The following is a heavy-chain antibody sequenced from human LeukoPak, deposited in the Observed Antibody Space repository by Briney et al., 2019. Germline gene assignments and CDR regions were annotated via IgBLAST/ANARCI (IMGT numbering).Heavy chain of an antibody. V-gene: IGHV4-30-4*07. J-gene: IGHJ6*03. CDR2: IYYSGST. Sequence: KTSETLSLTCAVSGDSISSGGYSWSWIRQPPGKGLEWIGYIYYSGSTYYNPSLKSRVTISVDTSKNQFSLKLSSVTAADTAVYYCARVHTMVRGVRYYYMDVWGKGTTVTISS. CDR3: ARVHTMVRGVRYYYMDV. CDR1: GDSISSGGYS. D-gene: IGHD3-10*01.